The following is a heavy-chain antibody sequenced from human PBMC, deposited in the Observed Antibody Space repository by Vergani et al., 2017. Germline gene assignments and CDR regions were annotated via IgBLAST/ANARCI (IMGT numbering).Heavy chain of an antibody. D-gene: IGHD7-27*01. Sequence: EVQLVESGGGLVQPGGSLRLSCAASGFSLSRFWMSWVRQAPEKGLEWVAVISPDGSATSYVDSVKGRFTISRDNSKNTLYLQVNSLRAEDTAVYYCAKDELGFWGEMRCLAMAVWGEGTTVTFSS. CDR1: GFSLSRFW. J-gene: IGHJ6*03. V-gene: IGHV3-7*01. CDR2: ISPDGSAT. CDR3: AKDELGFWGEMRCLAMAV.